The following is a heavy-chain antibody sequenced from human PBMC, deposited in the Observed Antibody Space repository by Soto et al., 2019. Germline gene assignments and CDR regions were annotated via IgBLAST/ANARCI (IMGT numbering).Heavy chain of an antibody. V-gene: IGHV4-4*07. CDR1: GGSMNNYY. J-gene: IGHJ5*02. Sequence: QVHLQESGPGLVKPSETLSLRCSVSGGSMNNYYWTWIRLHAGKGLEWIGRIYSSGGTHYNPSLTSPVTISLDTSKNQFSLRLNSVTAADTAVYYCARGLRFSDWFDPWGQGTLVTVSS. CDR2: IYSSGGT. CDR3: ARGLRFSDWFDP. D-gene: IGHD3-3*01.